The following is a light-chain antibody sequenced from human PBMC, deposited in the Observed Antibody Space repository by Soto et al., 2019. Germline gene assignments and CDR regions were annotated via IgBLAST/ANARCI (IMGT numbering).Light chain of an antibody. CDR3: QTWGTGLRV. J-gene: IGLJ2*01. Sequence: QPVLTQSPSASASLGASVKLTCTLSSGHSSYAMAWHQQQPDKGPRYLMKVNSDGSHNKGDGITDRFSGSSSGAERFLTISRLQSEDEADYYCQTWGTGLRVFGGGTKVTVL. V-gene: IGLV4-69*01. CDR1: SGHSSYA. CDR2: VNSDGSH.